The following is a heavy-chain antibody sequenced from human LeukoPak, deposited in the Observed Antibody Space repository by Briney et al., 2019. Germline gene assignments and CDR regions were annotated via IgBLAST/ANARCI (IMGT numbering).Heavy chain of an antibody. CDR1: GYSSTNYG. CDR3: ARGHDDYGDCYMDV. CDR2: INPNSGGT. V-gene: IGHV1-2*02. Sequence: ASVKVSCKASGYSSTNYGISWVRQAPGQGLEWMGWINPNSGGTNYAQKFQGRVTMARDTSISTAYMELSRLRSDGTAVYYCARGHDDYGDCYMDVWGKGTTVTVSS. D-gene: IGHD4-17*01. J-gene: IGHJ6*03.